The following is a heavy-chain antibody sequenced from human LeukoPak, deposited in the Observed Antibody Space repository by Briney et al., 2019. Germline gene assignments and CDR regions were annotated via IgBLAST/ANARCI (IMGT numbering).Heavy chain of an antibody. V-gene: IGHV4-4*07. J-gene: IGHJ4*02. CDR2: IYTSGST. CDR1: GGSMNNYY. CDR3: ARVGPDGSYFDY. Sequence: PSGTLSLTCTVSGGSMNNYYWSWIRQPAGKGLEWIGRIYTSGSTHYNPSLMSRVTMSLDTSKNQFSLNLNSVTAADTAVYYCARVGPDGSYFDYWGQGTLVTVSS. D-gene: IGHD1-14*01.